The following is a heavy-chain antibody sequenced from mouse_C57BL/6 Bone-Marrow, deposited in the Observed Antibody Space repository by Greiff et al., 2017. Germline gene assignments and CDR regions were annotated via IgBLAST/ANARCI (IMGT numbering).Heavy chain of an antibody. CDR2: IYPGDGDT. J-gene: IGHJ3*01. Sequence: VKLMESGAELVKPGASVKISCKASGYAFSSYWMNWVKQRPGKGLEWIGQIYPGDGDTNYNGKFKGKATLTADKSSSTAYMQLSSLTSEDSAVYFCARESGGLLPFAYWGQGTLVTVSA. CDR3: ARESGGLLPFAY. D-gene: IGHD1-1*01. V-gene: IGHV1-80*01. CDR1: GYAFSSYW.